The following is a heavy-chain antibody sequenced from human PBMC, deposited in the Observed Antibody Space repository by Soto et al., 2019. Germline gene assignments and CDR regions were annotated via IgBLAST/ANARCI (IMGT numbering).Heavy chain of an antibody. D-gene: IGHD3-22*01. Sequence: SETLSLTCGVSGGSISSGGYSWSWIRQPPGKGLEWIGYINHSGSTNYNPSLKSRVTISVDTSKNQFSLKLSSVTAADTAVYYCARGASGYYDSSGYYSPYYFDYWGQGTLVTVSS. J-gene: IGHJ4*02. CDR2: INHSGST. V-gene: IGHV4-30-2*01. CDR3: ARGASGYYDSSGYYSPYYFDY. CDR1: GGSISSGGYS.